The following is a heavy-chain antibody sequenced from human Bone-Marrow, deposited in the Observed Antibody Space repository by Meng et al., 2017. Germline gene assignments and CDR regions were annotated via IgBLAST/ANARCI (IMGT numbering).Heavy chain of an antibody. D-gene: IGHD4-11*01. V-gene: IGHV4-34*01. CDR1: GGSFSDYY. J-gene: IGHJ4*02. Sequence: QVQLQQGGAGLLKPSETLSLPFVVSGGSFSDYYWSWIRQPPGKGLEWIGEINHSGSTNYNPSLESRATISVDTSQNNLSLKLSSVTAADSAVYYCARGPTTMAHDFDYWGQGTLVTVSS. CDR3: ARGPTTMAHDFDY. CDR2: INHSGST.